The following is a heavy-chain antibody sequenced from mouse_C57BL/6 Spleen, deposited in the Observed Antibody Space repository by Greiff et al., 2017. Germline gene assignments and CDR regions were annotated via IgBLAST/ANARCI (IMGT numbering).Heavy chain of an antibody. CDR2: IDPENGDT. CDR1: GFNIKDDY. Sequence: EVQLQQSGAELVRPGASVKLSCTASGFNIKDDYMHWVKQRPEQGLEWIGWIDPENGDTEYASKFQGKATITADTSSNTAYLQLSSLTSEDTAVYYCTEGSGDRGGYWGQGTTLTVSA. J-gene: IGHJ2*01. D-gene: IGHD1-1*01. V-gene: IGHV14-4*01. CDR3: TEGSGDRGGY.